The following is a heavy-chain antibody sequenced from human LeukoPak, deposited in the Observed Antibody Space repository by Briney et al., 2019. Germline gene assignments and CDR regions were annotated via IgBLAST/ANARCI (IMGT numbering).Heavy chain of an antibody. Sequence: PGGSLRLSCAASGFTFSSYAMSWVRQAPGKGLEWVSGISGSGGSTYYADSVKGRFTISRDNSKNTLYLQLNSLRADDTPVYYCARYGTTSYWYFDLRGRGTLVTVSS. V-gene: IGHV3-23*01. J-gene: IGHJ2*01. D-gene: IGHD1-14*01. CDR1: GFTFSSYA. CDR3: ARYGTTSYWYFDL. CDR2: ISGSGGST.